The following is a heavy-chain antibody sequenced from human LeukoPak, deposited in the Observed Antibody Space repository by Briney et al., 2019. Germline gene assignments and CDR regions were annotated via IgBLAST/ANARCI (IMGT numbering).Heavy chain of an antibody. V-gene: IGHV1-2*02. CDR2: INPSSGGT. D-gene: IGHD2-21*01. J-gene: IGHJ5*02. CDR1: GYSFTDSY. Sequence: ASVKVSCKTSGYSFTDSYMHWVRQAPGQGLEWMGWINPSSGGTSSAQKFQGRVTMTRDTSITTVYMEVRWLTSDDTAVYYCARADRLHGGPYLIGPWGQGTLVTVSS. CDR3: ARADRLHGGPYLIGP.